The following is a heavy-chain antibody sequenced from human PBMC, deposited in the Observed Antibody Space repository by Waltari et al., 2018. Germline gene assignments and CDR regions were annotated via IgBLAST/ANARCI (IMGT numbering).Heavy chain of an antibody. D-gene: IGHD2-15*01. CDR1: GASISSHY. J-gene: IGHJ3*02. CDR3: ARTIVTNAFDI. CDR2: IYYSGST. V-gene: IGHV4-59*11. Sequence: QVQLQESGPGLVKPSETLSLTCTVSGASISSHYWSWIRQPPGKGLEWIGYIYYSGSTNYNPSLKSRVTISVDTSKNQFSLKLSSVTAADTAVYYCARTIVTNAFDIWGQGTMVTVSS.